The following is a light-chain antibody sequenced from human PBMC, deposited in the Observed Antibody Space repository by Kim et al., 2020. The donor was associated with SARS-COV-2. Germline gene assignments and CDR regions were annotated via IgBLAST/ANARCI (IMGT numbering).Light chain of an antibody. V-gene: IGKV1-39*01. Sequence: DIQMTQFPSSLSASVGDRVTITCRASQSISSDLNWYQQKPGQAPHLLIYASSILQSGVPSRFSGSGSGTEFTLTISTLRPEDYATYSCQQSYNTPYTFGQGTKLEIK. CDR2: ASS. CDR3: QQSYNTPYT. J-gene: IGKJ2*01. CDR1: QSISSD.